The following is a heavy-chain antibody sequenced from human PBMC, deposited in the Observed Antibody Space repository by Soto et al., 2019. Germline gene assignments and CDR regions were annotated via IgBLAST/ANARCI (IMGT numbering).Heavy chain of an antibody. V-gene: IGHV4-30-4*01. CDR3: ARGYSYGYGRPYFDY. Sequence: SETLSLTRTVSGGSISSGDYYWSWIRQPPGKGLEWIGYIYYSGSTYYNPSLKSRVTISVDTSKNQFSLKLSSVTAADTAVYYCARGYSYGYGRPYFDYWGQGTLVTVSS. D-gene: IGHD5-18*01. CDR2: IYYSGST. J-gene: IGHJ4*02. CDR1: GGSISSGDYY.